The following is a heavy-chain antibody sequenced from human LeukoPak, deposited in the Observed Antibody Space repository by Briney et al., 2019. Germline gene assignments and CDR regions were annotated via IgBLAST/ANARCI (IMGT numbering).Heavy chain of an antibody. CDR2: ISAYNGNT. CDR1: GYTFTSYG. V-gene: IGHV1-18*01. CDR3: ARAFVVVVAAAFDI. D-gene: IGHD2-15*01. Sequence: ASVKVSCKASGYTFTSYGISWVRQAPGQGLEWMGWISAYNGNTNYAQKLQGRVTMTTDTSTSTAYMELRSLRSEDTAVYYCARAFVVVVAAAFDIWGQGTMVTVSS. J-gene: IGHJ3*02.